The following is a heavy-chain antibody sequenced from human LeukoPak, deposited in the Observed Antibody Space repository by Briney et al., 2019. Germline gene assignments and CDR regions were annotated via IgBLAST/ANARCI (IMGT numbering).Heavy chain of an antibody. D-gene: IGHD2/OR15-2a*01. V-gene: IGHV3-74*01. CDR1: GFTFSSYA. CDR2: VNGDGTST. Sequence: PGGSLRLSCAASGFTFSSYAMSWVRQAPGKGLVWVSRVNGDGTSTVYADSVKGRFTISRDNAKNTLYLQMNSLRAEDTAVYYCARDLSPAHFWGQGTLVTDSS. J-gene: IGHJ4*02. CDR3: ARDLSPAHF.